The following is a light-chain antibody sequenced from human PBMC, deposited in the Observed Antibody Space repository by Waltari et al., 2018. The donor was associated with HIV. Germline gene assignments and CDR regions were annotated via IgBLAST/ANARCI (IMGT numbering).Light chain of an antibody. V-gene: IGLV1-40*01. J-gene: IGLJ1*01. Sequence: QSVLTQPPSASGAPGHRITLPRPGRSSNLRAGYDVHWYQQLPGTAPKLLISATYNRPSGVPDRFSGSKAGTSASLAITGLLNEDEATYYCQSRDRDLNFVFGSGTKVTVL. CDR2: ATY. CDR1: SSNLRAGYD. CDR3: QSRDRDLNFV.